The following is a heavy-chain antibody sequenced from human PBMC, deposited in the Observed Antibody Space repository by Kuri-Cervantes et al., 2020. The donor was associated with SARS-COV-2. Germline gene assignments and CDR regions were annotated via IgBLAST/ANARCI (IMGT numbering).Heavy chain of an antibody. CDR1: GGSISGSSYY. V-gene: IGHV4-39*07. J-gene: IGHJ4*02. Sequence: SETLSLTCTVSGGSISGSSYYWGWIRRPPGKGLEWIGTFYYGGSTSYNPSLKGRVTISLDPSNNQVSLRLTSATAADTAVYYCGKVSWLQLWHRYSDSWGQGTLVTVSS. CDR2: FYYGGST. CDR3: GKVSWLQLWHRYSDS. D-gene: IGHD1-1*01.